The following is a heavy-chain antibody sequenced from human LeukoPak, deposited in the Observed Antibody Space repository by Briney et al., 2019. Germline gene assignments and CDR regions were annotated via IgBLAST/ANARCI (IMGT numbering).Heavy chain of an antibody. CDR3: APSPCSGDSCYRFDF. Sequence: EPSVTLSLTCAVSRASISSSYCRSWVRQPPGKGLEWIGEIHHSGSTKYNPSLKSRVTISVDKSKNQFSLKLSSVTAADPAVYYRAPSPCSGDSCYRFDFWGQGTQVTVSS. V-gene: IGHV4-4*02. J-gene: IGHJ4*02. CDR1: RASISSSYC. CDR2: IHHSGST. D-gene: IGHD2-15*01.